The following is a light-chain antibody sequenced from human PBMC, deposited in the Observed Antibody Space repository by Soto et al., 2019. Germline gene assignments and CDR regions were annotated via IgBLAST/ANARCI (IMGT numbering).Light chain of an antibody. Sequence: QSVLTQPPSVSGAPGQRVTISCTGSSSNIGAGYDVHWYQQLPGTAPKLLIYGNSNRPSGVPDRFSGSKSGTSASLALTGLRVEDEADYYCQSYHSSLSGWVFGGGTKLTVL. V-gene: IGLV1-40*01. CDR1: SSNIGAGYD. CDR3: QSYHSSLSGWV. CDR2: GNS. J-gene: IGLJ3*02.